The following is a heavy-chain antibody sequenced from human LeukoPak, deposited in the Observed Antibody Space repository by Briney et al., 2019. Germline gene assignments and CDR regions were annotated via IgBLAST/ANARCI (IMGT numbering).Heavy chain of an antibody. CDR2: ISYDGSNK. J-gene: IGHJ4*02. CDR3: ARGAVTTPRTYYFDL. Sequence: GGSLRLSCAASGFTFSSYAMHWVRQAPGKGLEWVAVISYDGSNKYYADSVKGRFTISRDNSKNTLYLQMNSLRADDTAVYYCARGAVTTPRTYYFDLWGQGTLVTVSS. V-gene: IGHV3-30*14. CDR1: GFTFSSYA. D-gene: IGHD4-17*01.